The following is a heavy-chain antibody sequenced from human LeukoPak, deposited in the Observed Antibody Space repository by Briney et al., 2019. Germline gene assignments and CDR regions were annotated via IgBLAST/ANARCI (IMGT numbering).Heavy chain of an antibody. Sequence: GGSLRLSCGASGFTFSNHWMHWVRQVPGKGLVWVSRINGDGSRTSYADSVKGRFTISRDNAKNTVYLQMNSLGAEDTALYYCARDRGSTEFDYWGQGTLVTVSS. V-gene: IGHV3-74*01. D-gene: IGHD2-2*01. CDR2: INGDGSRT. CDR3: ARDRGSTEFDY. CDR1: GFTFSNHW. J-gene: IGHJ4*02.